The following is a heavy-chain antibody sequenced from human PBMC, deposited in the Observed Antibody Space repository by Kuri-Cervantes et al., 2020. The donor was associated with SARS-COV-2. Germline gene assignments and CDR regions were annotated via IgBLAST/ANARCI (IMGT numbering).Heavy chain of an antibody. CDR2: ISSSGSTI. CDR3: AREGVRAAAGIYYYYGMDV. J-gene: IGHJ6*02. CDR1: GFTFSDYY. V-gene: IGHV3-11*01. Sequence: GESLKISCAASGFTFSDYYMSWIRQAPGKGLEWVSYISSSGSTIYYAGSVKGRFTISRDNAKNSLYLQMNSLRAEDTAVYYCAREGVRAAAGIYYYYGMDVWGQGTTVTVSS. D-gene: IGHD6-13*01.